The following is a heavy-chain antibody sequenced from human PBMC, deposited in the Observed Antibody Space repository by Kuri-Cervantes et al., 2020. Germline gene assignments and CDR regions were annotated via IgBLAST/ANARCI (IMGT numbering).Heavy chain of an antibody. J-gene: IGHJ3*02. D-gene: IGHD3-16*01. CDR2: INPNSGGT. CDR3: ARGSPGLGGDAFDI. Sequence: ASVKVSCKASGYTFTGYYMHWVRQAPGQGLEWMGWINPNSGGTNYAQKFQGRVTMTRDTSISTAYMELSRLRSDDTAVYYCARGSPGLGGDAFDIWGQGTMVTVSS. CDR1: GYTFTGYY. V-gene: IGHV1-2*02.